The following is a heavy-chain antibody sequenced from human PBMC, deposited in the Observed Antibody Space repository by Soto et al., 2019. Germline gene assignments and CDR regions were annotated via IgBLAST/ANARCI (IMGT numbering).Heavy chain of an antibody. V-gene: IGHV3-9*01. CDR1: GFTFDDYA. Sequence: EVQLVESGGGLVQPGRSLRLSCAASGFTFDDYAMHWVRQAPGKGLEWVSGISWNSGSIGYADSVKGRFTISRDNAKNSLYLQMNSLRAEDTALYYCANGGYDYGDYVGYWGQGTLVTVSS. CDR3: ANGGYDYGDYVGY. J-gene: IGHJ4*02. CDR2: ISWNSGSI. D-gene: IGHD4-17*01.